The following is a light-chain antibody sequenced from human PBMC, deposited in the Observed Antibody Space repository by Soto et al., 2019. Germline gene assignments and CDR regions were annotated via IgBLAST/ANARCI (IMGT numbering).Light chain of an antibody. CDR3: QQYDSSPRT. V-gene: IGKV3-20*01. CDR2: AIS. Sequence: VLTHAPGTLSLSPGQIATLSFRASHTISSSYLAWYQQKPGQAPRLLIYAISDRATGVPDRFRGSGSGTDFTLTITRLEPEDFAVYFCQQYDSSPRTFGQGTKVDIK. CDR1: HTISSSY. J-gene: IGKJ1*01.